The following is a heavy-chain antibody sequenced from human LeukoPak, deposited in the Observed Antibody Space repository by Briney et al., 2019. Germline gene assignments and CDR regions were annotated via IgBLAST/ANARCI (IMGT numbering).Heavy chain of an antibody. D-gene: IGHD2-21*01. CDR1: SGSMDSGLYY. CDR3: ARRRQTCQPLCYYYLDV. V-gene: IGHV4-61*02. Sequence: SETLSLTCTVSSGSMDSGLYYWTWIRQPAGKGLEWIGRISNSGSTAYNPSLRGRGTITLDTSKNYFSLKVTSVTAADTATYYCARRRQTCQPLCYYYLDVWGKGTTVTVS. J-gene: IGHJ6*03. CDR2: ISNSGST.